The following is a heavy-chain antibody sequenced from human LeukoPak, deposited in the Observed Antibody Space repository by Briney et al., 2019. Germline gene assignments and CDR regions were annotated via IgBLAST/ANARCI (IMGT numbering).Heavy chain of an antibody. CDR1: GFTFSRYS. V-gene: IGHV3-48*01. CDR3: ARGGTGDGNYFDN. J-gene: IGHJ4*02. D-gene: IGHD7-27*01. Sequence: PGGSLRLSCAASGFTFSRYSMNWVRQAPGKGLEWLSYISGSSNNICYADSVKGRFTVSRDNAKNSLYLQMDSLRADDAAVFYCARGGTGDGNYFDNWGQGTLVTVSS. CDR2: ISGSSNNI.